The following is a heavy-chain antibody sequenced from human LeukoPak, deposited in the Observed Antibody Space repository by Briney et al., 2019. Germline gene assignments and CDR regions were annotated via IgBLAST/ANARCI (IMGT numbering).Heavy chain of an antibody. Sequence: GGSLRLSCATSGFTFSSFWMHWVRQAPGKGLVWVSRIDSDGSSTNYADSVKGRFTISRDNAKNSLYLQMNSLKTEDTAVYYCAREDHRQWLVRGYDAFDIWGQGTMVTVSS. CDR3: AREDHRQWLVRGYDAFDI. D-gene: IGHD6-19*01. J-gene: IGHJ3*02. CDR2: IDSDGSST. V-gene: IGHV3-74*01. CDR1: GFTFSSFW.